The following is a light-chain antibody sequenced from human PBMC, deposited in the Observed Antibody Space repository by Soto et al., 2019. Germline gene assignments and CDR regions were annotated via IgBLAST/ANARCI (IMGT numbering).Light chain of an antibody. CDR2: DAS. CDR1: QRVSSF. CDR3: QQRSNWPG. J-gene: IGKJ5*01. Sequence: EIVLTQSPATLSLSPGERATLSCRASQRVSSFLAWYQQKPGQAPRLLIYDASNRATGIPARFSGSGSGTDFTLTISSLEPEDFAVYYCQQRSNWPGFGQGTRLE. V-gene: IGKV3-11*01.